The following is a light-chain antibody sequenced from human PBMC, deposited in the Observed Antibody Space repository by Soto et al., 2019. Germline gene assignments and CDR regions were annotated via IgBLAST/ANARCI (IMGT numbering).Light chain of an antibody. CDR1: RSDVGGYKY. CDR2: DVS. Sequence: QSALTQPRSVSGSPGQSVTISCTGTRSDVGGYKYVSWYQHHPGKAPKLMISDVSNRPSGVPDRFSGSKSGNTASLTISGLQAEDEADYYCCSFAGTNTYVFGTGTKLTVL. V-gene: IGLV2-11*01. CDR3: CSFAGTNTYV. J-gene: IGLJ1*01.